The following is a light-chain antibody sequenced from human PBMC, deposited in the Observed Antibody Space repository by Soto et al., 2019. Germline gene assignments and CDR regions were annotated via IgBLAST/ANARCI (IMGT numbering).Light chain of an antibody. Sequence: DIVMTQSPDSLAVSLGERATINCKSSQSVLYRSNNKNYLAWYQQKPGQTPKLLINWASTRESGVPERFSGSGSATDFTLTISSLQAEDVAVYYCQQRGNWPLYTFGQGTKLEIK. CDR3: QQRGNWPLYT. J-gene: IGKJ2*01. CDR2: WAS. CDR1: QSVLYRSNNKNY. V-gene: IGKV4-1*01.